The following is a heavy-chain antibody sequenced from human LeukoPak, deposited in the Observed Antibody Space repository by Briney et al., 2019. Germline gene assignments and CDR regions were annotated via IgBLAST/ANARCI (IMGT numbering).Heavy chain of an antibody. Sequence: PSETLSLTCAVYGGSFSGYYWSWIRQPPGKGLEWIGEINHSGSTNYNPSLKSRVTISVDTSKNQFSLKLSSVTAADTAVYYCARDPQSGRYCSSTSCRYFDYWGQGTLVTVSS. J-gene: IGHJ4*02. CDR1: GGSFSGYY. CDR3: ARDPQSGRYCSSTSCRYFDY. CDR2: INHSGST. V-gene: IGHV4-34*01. D-gene: IGHD2-2*01.